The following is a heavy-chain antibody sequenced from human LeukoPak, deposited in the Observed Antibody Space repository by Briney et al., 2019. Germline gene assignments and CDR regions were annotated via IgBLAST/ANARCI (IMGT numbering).Heavy chain of an antibody. D-gene: IGHD3-22*01. V-gene: IGHV1-46*01. CDR3: ARKEWVEGYYDSSGYYYFGY. J-gene: IGHJ4*02. Sequence: ASVKVSCKASGYTFTSYYMHWVRQAPGQGLEWMGIINPSGGSTSYAQKFQGRVTMTRDTSTSTVYMELSSLRSEDTAVYYCARKEWVEGYYDSSGYYYFGYWGQGTQVTVSS. CDR1: GYTFTSYY. CDR2: INPSGGST.